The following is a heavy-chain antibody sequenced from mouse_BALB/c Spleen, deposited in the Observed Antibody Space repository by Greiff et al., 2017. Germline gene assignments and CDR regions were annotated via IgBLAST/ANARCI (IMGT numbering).Heavy chain of an antibody. D-gene: IGHD2-4*01. CDR2: ISYDGSN. CDR1: GYSITSGYY. Sequence: EVKLVESGPGLVKPSQSLSLTCSVTGYSITSGYYWNWIRQFPGNKLEWMGYISYDGSNNYNPSLKNRISITRDTSKNQFFLKLNSVTTEDTATYYCAREEEEGYDYGGGYAMDYWGQGTSVTVSS. V-gene: IGHV3-6*02. J-gene: IGHJ4*01. CDR3: AREEEEGYDYGGGYAMDY.